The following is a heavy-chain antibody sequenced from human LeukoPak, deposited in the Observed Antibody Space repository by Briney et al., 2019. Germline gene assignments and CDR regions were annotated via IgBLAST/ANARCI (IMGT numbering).Heavy chain of an antibody. CDR1: GFTFSNAW. CDR3: VRGSYGAYDY. V-gene: IGHV3-21*01. J-gene: IGHJ4*02. Sequence: GGSLRLSCAASGFTFSNAWMNWVRQAPGKGLEWVASISDRGTYIYYADAVHGRFTVSRDNAKYSLYLQMNSLRAEDTAVYYCVRGSYGAYDYWGQGSLVTVSS. CDR2: ISDRGTYI. D-gene: IGHD4-17*01.